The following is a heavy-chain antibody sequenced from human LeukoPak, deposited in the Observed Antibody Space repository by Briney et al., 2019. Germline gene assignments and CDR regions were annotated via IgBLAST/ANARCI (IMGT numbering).Heavy chain of an antibody. CDR3: ARGMKYSTGWYYMDV. Sequence: GGTLRLSCAASGFTFSSYGMSWVRQAPGKGLEWVSAISGSGGSTYYADSVKGRFTISRDNSKNTLYLQMNSLRAEDTAVYYCARGMKYSTGWYYMDVWGRGTTVTISS. V-gene: IGHV3-23*01. J-gene: IGHJ6*03. D-gene: IGHD6-19*01. CDR2: ISGSGGST. CDR1: GFTFSSYG.